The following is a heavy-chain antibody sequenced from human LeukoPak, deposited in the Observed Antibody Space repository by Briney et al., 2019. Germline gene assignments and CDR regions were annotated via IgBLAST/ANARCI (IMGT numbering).Heavy chain of an antibody. CDR3: AKEGHEATYDPFDI. J-gene: IGHJ3*02. V-gene: IGHV3-48*03. CDR1: GFTFSTSE. CDR2: ISSTGSTI. Sequence: GGSLRLSCAASGFTFSTSEMNWVRQAPGKGLEWVSYISSTGSTIYYADSVQGRFTISRDNTKKSLYLQMTGLRVEDTALYYCAKEGHEATYDPFDIWGQGTRVTVSS.